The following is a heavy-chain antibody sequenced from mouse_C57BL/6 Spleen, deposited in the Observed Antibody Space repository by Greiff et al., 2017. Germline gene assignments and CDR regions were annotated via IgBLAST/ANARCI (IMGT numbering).Heavy chain of an antibody. J-gene: IGHJ3*01. CDR3: ARDGSSYPAWFAY. CDR2: ISSGSSTI. D-gene: IGHD1-1*01. V-gene: IGHV5-17*01. Sequence: EVKLQESGGGLVKPGGSLKLSCAASGFTFSDYGMHWVRQAPEKGLEWVAYISSGSSTIYYADTVKGRFTISRDNAKNTLFLQMTSLRSEETAMYYCARDGSSYPAWFAYWGQGTLVTVSA. CDR1: GFTFSDYG.